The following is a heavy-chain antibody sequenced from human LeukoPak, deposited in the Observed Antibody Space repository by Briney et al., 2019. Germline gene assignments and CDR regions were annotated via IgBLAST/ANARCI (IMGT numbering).Heavy chain of an antibody. CDR3: AGSNYYDSSGYYYFDY. D-gene: IGHD3-22*01. J-gene: IGHJ4*02. CDR2: IYYSGST. Sequence: SETLSLTCTVSGDSISGYYWSWIRQPPGKGLEWIGYIYYSGSTNYNPSLKSRVTISVDTSKNQFSLKLSSVTAADTAVYYCAGSNYYDSSGYYYFDYWGQGTLVTVSS. V-gene: IGHV4-59*08. CDR1: GDSISGYY.